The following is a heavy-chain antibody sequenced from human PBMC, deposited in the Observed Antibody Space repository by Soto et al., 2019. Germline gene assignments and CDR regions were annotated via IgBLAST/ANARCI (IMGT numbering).Heavy chain of an antibody. D-gene: IGHD3-9*01. Sequence: HPGGSLRLSCAASGFIFSDYGMHWVRQAPGKGLEWVAVVSKDGNTEYYADSVKGRFTISRDNSRNTLYVQMNSLRDEDTAVYYCARATAGYFDWLFDYWGQGTLVTVSS. CDR2: VSKDGNTE. V-gene: IGHV3-30*03. CDR1: GFIFSDYG. CDR3: ARATAGYFDWLFDY. J-gene: IGHJ4*02.